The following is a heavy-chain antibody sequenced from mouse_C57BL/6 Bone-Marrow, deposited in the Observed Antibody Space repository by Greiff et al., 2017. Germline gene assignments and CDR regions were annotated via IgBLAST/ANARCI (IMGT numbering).Heavy chain of an antibody. CDR2: ISSGGDYL. CDR3: TRDYYGSSYVTWFAY. J-gene: IGHJ3*01. Sequence: EVMLVESGEGLVKPGGSLKLSCAASGFTFSSYAMSWVRQTPEKRLEWVAYISSGGDYLYYAATVKGRFTISRDNARNTLYLQMSSLKSEDTAMYYCTRDYYGSSYVTWFAYWGQGTLVTVSA. CDR1: GFTFSSYA. D-gene: IGHD1-1*01. V-gene: IGHV5-9-1*02.